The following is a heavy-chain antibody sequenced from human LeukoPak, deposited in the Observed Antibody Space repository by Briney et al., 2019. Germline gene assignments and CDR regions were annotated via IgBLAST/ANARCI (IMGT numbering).Heavy chain of an antibody. CDR3: TRTYASTSIDY. J-gene: IGHJ4*02. CDR1: GGSISDYY. Sequence: SETLSLTCTVSGGSISDYYWSWIRQPPGKGLEWIGYIYYSGSTNYNPSLKSRVTISVDTSKNQFSLKLSSVTAADTAVYYCTRTYASTSIDYWGQGTLVTVSS. V-gene: IGHV4-59*01. D-gene: IGHD2-2*01. CDR2: IYYSGST.